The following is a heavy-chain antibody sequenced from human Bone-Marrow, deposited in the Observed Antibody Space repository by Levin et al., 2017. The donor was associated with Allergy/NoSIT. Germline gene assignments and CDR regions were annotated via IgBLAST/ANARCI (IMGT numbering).Heavy chain of an antibody. V-gene: IGHV4-39*01. CDR1: GGSINSRSYY. Sequence: SETLSLTCTVSGGSINSRSYYWGWIRQSPGKGPEWIGSIYYSGSTFYNPSLKSRVTISVDSSKSQFSLKLSSVTAADTAVYFCASYKAAAGTYYFDFWGQGTLVTVSS. J-gene: IGHJ4*02. CDR3: ASYKAAAGTYYFDF. CDR2: IYYSGST. D-gene: IGHD6-13*01.